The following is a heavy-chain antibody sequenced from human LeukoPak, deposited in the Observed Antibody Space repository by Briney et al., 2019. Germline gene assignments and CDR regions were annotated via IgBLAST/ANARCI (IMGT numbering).Heavy chain of an antibody. J-gene: IGHJ4*02. CDR3: ARRMSSSGYSYDF. D-gene: IGHD6-13*01. V-gene: IGHV4-39*01. CDR1: GFTFSSYA. CDR2: IYYTGTT. Sequence: GSLRLSCAASGFTFSSYAMSWVRQPPGKGLEWIGSIYYTGTTYYRPSLKSRVTISIDTSNNRLSLRLTSATAADTALYYCARRMSSSGYSYDFWGLGTLVSVSS.